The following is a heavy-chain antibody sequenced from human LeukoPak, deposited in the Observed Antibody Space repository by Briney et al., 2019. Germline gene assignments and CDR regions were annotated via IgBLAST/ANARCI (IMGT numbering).Heavy chain of an antibody. CDR1: GGSISSYY. V-gene: IGHV4-59*01. CDR2: IYYSGST. D-gene: IGHD4-17*01. J-gene: IGHJ6*03. CDR3: ARVTVIRYYYYYYMDV. Sequence: PSETLSLTCTVSGGSISSYYWSWLRQPPGKGLEGCGYIYYSGSTKYDPSLKSRVTISVDTSKNQFSLKLSSVTAADTAVYYCARVTVIRYYYYYYMDVWGKGTTVTVSS.